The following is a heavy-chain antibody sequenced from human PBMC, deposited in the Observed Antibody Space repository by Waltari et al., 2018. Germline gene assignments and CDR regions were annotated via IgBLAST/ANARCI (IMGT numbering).Heavy chain of an antibody. CDR3: ARDTGGWYFDV. D-gene: IGHD3-10*01. CDR1: GSSTSLFS. J-gene: IGHJ2*01. CDR2: MSYSGNS. Sequence: QVHLQESGPGLVEPSETLSLTCTVSGSSTSLFSWAWIRQPPGKRLEWIGHMSYSGNSKYNPSLTSRVKISLDKSRDQVTLTLASVNAADTAMYYCARDTGGWYFDVWGRGTPVTVSS. V-gene: IGHV4-59*01.